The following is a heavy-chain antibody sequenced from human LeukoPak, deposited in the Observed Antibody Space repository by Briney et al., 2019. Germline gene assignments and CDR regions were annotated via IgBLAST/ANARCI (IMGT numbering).Heavy chain of an antibody. Sequence: GGSLRLSCAASGFTFSSYWMNWVRQAPGKGLEWVANIKQDGSEKYYVDSVKGRFTISRDNAKNSLYLQMNSLRAEDTAVYYCAKPSLYYYDTSGYYRYWYFDLWGRGTLVTVSS. CDR3: AKPSLYYYDTSGYYRYWYFDL. CDR2: IKQDGSEK. CDR1: GFTFSSYW. V-gene: IGHV3-7*01. J-gene: IGHJ2*01. D-gene: IGHD3-22*01.